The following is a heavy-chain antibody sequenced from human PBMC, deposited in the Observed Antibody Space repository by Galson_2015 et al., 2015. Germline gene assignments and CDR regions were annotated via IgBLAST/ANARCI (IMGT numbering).Heavy chain of an antibody. V-gene: IGHV3-48*04. CDR1: GFTFSSYR. D-gene: IGHD4-17*01. Sequence: SLRLSCAASGFTFSSYRMNWVRQAPGKGLEWVSYISSSDSTIYYADSVKGRFTISRDNAKNSLYLQMNSLRAEDTAVYYCAREVYGDYFFDYWGQGTLLTVSS. CDR3: AREVYGDYFFDY. J-gene: IGHJ4*02. CDR2: ISSSDSTI.